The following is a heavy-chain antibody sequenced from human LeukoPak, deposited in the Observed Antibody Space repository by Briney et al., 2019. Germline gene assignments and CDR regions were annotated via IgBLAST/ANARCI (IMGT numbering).Heavy chain of an antibody. CDR3: ARAPNGVYCTSSSCHLDY. D-gene: IGHD2-2*01. Sequence: GGSLRLSCAASGFTFSSYSMNWVRQAPGKGLEWVSSISSSSSYIYYADSVKGRFTISRDNSKNTLYLQMNSLRAEDTAVYYCARAPNGVYCTSSSCHLDYWGQGTLVTVSS. V-gene: IGHV3-21*01. CDR2: ISSSSSYI. J-gene: IGHJ4*02. CDR1: GFTFSSYS.